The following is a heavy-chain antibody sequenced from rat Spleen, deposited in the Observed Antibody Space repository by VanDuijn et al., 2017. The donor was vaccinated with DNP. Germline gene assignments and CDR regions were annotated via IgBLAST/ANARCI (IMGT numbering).Heavy chain of an antibody. J-gene: IGHJ1*01. CDR2: IWAGGST. Sequence: QVQLEESGPGLMQPSETLSLTCTVSGFSLTSNGVGWVRQPLGKGLVWMGTIWAGGSTNYNSAVQSRLSISRDTSKSQVFLKMNSLQPEDTGTYCCARQGTTVPYWYCDFWGPGTMVTVSS. CDR3: ARQGTTVPYWYCDF. D-gene: IGHD1-8*01. CDR1: GFSLTSNG. V-gene: IGHV2-72*01.